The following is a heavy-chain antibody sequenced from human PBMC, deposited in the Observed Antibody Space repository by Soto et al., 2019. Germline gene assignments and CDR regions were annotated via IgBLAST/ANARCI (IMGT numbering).Heavy chain of an antibody. CDR1: GFSFRNYA. J-gene: IGHJ4*02. D-gene: IGHD3-10*01. V-gene: IGHV3-23*01. CDR2: LTGSSSNI. Sequence: EVQLLESGGGLVQPGGSLRLSCAASGFSFRNYAMSWVRQAPGKGLGWISTLTGSSSNIYYADSVKGRFATSRDNSRNTLYLQMNSLTAEDTAVYYCANGRATYGLLTHDYWGQGTLVTVSS. CDR3: ANGRATYGLLTHDY.